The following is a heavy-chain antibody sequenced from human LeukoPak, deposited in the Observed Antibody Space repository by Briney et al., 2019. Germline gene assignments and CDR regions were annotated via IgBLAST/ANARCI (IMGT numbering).Heavy chain of an antibody. J-gene: IGHJ4*02. Sequence: TSETLSLTCAVSGVSISSGDYYWSWIRQPPGKGLEWIGYIYYSGSTYYNPSLKSRVTISVDTSKNQFSLKLSSVTAADTAVYYCAREGTTVAYWGQGTLVTVSS. V-gene: IGHV4-30-4*01. CDR2: IYYSGST. CDR3: AREGTTVAY. D-gene: IGHD4-23*01. CDR1: GVSISSGDYY.